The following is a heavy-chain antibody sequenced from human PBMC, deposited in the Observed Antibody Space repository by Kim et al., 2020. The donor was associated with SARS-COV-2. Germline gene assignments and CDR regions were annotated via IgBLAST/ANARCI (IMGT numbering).Heavy chain of an antibody. CDR3: ARFAVVTGGDY. J-gene: IGHJ4*02. D-gene: IGHD2-21*01. CDR2: A. Sequence: ADYADFVKGRFTIHRDNAKGTLYLQMDSLTDDDTAVYYCARFAVVTGGDYWGQGTLVTVSS. V-gene: IGHV3-74*01.